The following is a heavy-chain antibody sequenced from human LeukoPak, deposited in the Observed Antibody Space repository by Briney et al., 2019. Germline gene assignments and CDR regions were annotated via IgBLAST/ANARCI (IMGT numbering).Heavy chain of an antibody. J-gene: IGHJ4*02. V-gene: IGHV4-59*01. CDR3: ARVDTAMVTFDY. CDR2: IYYSGST. D-gene: IGHD5-18*01. Sequence: SETLSLTCTVSGGSISSYYWSWIRQPPGKGLEWIGYIYYSGSTNYNPSLKSRGTISVDTSKNQFSLKLSSVTAADTAVYYCARVDTAMVTFDYWGQGTLVTVSS. CDR1: GGSISSYY.